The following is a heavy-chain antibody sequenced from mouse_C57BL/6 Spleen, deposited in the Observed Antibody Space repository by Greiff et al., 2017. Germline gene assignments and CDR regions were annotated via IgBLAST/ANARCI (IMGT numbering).Heavy chain of an antibody. J-gene: IGHJ2*01. CDR3: ARQGGNYYFDY. V-gene: IGHV5-9*01. Sequence: DVQLVESGGGLVKPGGSLKLSCAASGFTFSSYTMTWVRQTPGKRLEWVATISGGGGNTYYPDSVKGRFTITRDNAKNTLYLQMSSLRSEDTAFYYCARQGGNYYFDYWGQGTTLTVSS. CDR1: GFTFSSYT. CDR2: ISGGGGNT. D-gene: IGHD1-1*02.